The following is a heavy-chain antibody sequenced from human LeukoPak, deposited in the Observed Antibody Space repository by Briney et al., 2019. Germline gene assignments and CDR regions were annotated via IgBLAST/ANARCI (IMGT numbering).Heavy chain of an antibody. D-gene: IGHD2-15*01. CDR1: GYTFTSYY. V-gene: IGHV1-46*01. CDR3: ARSPPHCSGGSCYSVYFDY. CDR2: INPSGGST. J-gene: IGHJ4*02. Sequence: ASVKVSCTASGYTFTSYYMHWVRQAPGQGLEWMGIINPSGGSTSYAQKFQGRVTMTRDTSTSTVYMELSSLRSEDTAVYYCARSPPHCSGGSCYSVYFDYWGQGTLVTVSS.